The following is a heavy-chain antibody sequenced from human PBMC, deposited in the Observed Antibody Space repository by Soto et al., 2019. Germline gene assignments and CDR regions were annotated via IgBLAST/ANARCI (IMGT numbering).Heavy chain of an antibody. V-gene: IGHV1-69*02. D-gene: IGHD2-2*01. CDR2: IIPILGIA. J-gene: IGHJ4*02. CDR3: ARWFYCSSTSCYVDY. Sequence: QVQLVQSGAEVKKPGSSVKVSCKASGGTFSSYTISWVRQAPGQGLEWMGRIIPILGIANYAQKFQGRVTSTADKSTSTAYMELSSLRSEDTAVYYCARWFYCSSTSCYVDYWGQGTLVTVSS. CDR1: GGTFSSYT.